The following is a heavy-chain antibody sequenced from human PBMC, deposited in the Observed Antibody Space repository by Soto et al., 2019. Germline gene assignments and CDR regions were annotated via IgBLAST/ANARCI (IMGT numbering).Heavy chain of an antibody. J-gene: IGHJ5*02. D-gene: IGHD2-8*01. CDR1: GYIFSGYY. V-gene: IGHV1-2*02. CDR2: INSNSGGT. CDR3: ARDLSPCSNSVFSKNSFDA. Sequence: ASVRVYCKASGYIFSGYYIHWVRQAPGQGLEWMGWINSNSGGTNYAQRFQGRVTMTRDTSISTAYMELNSLRSDDTAVFYCARDLSPCSNSVFSKNSFDAWVQGTQVTVSP.